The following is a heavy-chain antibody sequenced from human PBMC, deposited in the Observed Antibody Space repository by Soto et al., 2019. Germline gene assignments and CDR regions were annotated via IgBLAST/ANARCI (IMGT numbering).Heavy chain of an antibody. CDR3: ARDGVAGYGMDV. CDR1: GGSILNGGHY. CDR2: IFFSGNT. J-gene: IGHJ6*02. V-gene: IGHV4-31*03. D-gene: IGHD6-19*01. Sequence: SETLSLTCTVSGGSILNGGHYWTWIRQHPGKGLEWIGRIFFSGNTHYNPALKSRLTFSLDTAKNQFSLKLTSVTAADTAVYYCARDGVAGYGMDVWGQGTTVTVSS.